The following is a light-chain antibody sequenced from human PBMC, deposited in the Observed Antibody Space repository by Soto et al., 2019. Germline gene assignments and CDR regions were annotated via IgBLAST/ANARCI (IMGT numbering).Light chain of an antibody. CDR1: SSNIGAVFD. V-gene: IGLV1-40*01. CDR3: QSSDGGLSGWL. Sequence: QSVLTQPPSVSGAPGQRVTISCTGSSSNIGAVFDVHWYQQVPGTAPKLLIYENTQRPSGVPDRLSGSKSGTSASLPITGLQAEDEADNYFQSSDGGLSGWLFGGGTTLTVL. J-gene: IGLJ2*01. CDR2: ENT.